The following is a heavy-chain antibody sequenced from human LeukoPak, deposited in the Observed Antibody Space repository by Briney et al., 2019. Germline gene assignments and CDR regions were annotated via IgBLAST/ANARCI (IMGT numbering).Heavy chain of an antibody. CDR2: ISGSGGST. CDR3: AKDQRDCSSTSCYSPRGWYFDL. D-gene: IGHD2-2*02. Sequence: PGGSLRLSCAASGFTFSSYAMSWVRQAPGKGLEWVSAISGSGGSTYYADSVKGRFTISRDNSKNTLYLQMNSLRAEDTAVYYCAKDQRDCSSTSCYSPRGWYFDLWGRGTLVTVSS. CDR1: GFTFSSYA. V-gene: IGHV3-23*01. J-gene: IGHJ2*01.